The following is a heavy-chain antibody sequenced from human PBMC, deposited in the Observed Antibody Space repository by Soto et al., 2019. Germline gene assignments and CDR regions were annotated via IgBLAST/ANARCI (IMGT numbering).Heavy chain of an antibody. V-gene: IGHV4-61*01. Sequence: KASETLSLTCTVSGGSVSSGSYYWSWIRQPPGKGLEWIGYIYYSGSTNYNPSLKSRVTISVDTSKNQFSLKLSSVTAADTAVYYCARDLQGSTSSRFDYWGQGTLVTVSS. CDR2: IYYSGST. J-gene: IGHJ4*02. D-gene: IGHD6-13*01. CDR1: GGSVSSGSYY. CDR3: ARDLQGSTSSRFDY.